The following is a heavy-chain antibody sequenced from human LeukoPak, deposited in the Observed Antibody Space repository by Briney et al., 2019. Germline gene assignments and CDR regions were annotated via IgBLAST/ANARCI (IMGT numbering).Heavy chain of an antibody. CDR1: GYTFTGYY. CDR2: INPNSGGT. D-gene: IGHD3-22*01. CDR3: ARDNTMIEYNAFDI. Sequence: ASVKVSCKASGYTFTGYYMHWVRQAPGQGLEWMGWINPNSGGTNYAQKFQGRVTMTRDTSISTAYMELSRLRSDDTAVYYCARDNTMIEYNAFDIWGQGTMVTVSS. J-gene: IGHJ3*02. V-gene: IGHV1-2*02.